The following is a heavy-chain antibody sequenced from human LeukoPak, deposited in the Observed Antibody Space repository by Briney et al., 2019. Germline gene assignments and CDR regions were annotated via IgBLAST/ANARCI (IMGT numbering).Heavy chain of an antibody. D-gene: IGHD2-2*01. CDR2: IYYSGST. CDR1: GGSISSYY. J-gene: IGHJ5*02. CDR3: ARGEVGNWFDP. Sequence: PSETLSLTCTVSGGSISSYYWSWIRQPPGKGLEWIGYIYYSGSTNYNPSLKSRVTISVDTSKNQFSLKLSSVTAADTAVYYCARGEVGNWFDPWGQGTLVTVSS. V-gene: IGHV4-59*01.